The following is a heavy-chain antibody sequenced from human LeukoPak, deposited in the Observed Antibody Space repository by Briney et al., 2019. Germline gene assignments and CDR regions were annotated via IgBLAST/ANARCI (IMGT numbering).Heavy chain of an antibody. J-gene: IGHJ6*03. CDR3: ARTPTMISYMDV. CDR1: GYTFTGYY. Sequence: ASVKVSCKASGYTFTGYYMHWVRQAPGQGLEWMGWISAYNGNTNYAQKLQGRVTMTTDTSTSTAYMELRSLRSDDTAVYYCARTPTMISYMDVWGKGTTVTISS. CDR2: ISAYNGNT. V-gene: IGHV1-18*04. D-gene: IGHD3-22*01.